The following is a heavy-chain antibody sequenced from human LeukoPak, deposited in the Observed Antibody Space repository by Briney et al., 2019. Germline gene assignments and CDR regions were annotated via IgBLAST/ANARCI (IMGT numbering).Heavy chain of an antibody. J-gene: IGHJ4*02. Sequence: GASVKVSCKASGYTFTSYDINWVRQATGQGLEWMGWMNPNSGNTGYAQKFQGRVTMTRDTSISTAYKELSRLRSDDTAVYYCARDSGERGSGSYLIAYWGQGTLVTVSS. CDR1: GYTFTSYD. CDR2: MNPNSGNT. CDR3: ARDSGERGSGSYLIAY. V-gene: IGHV1-8*02. D-gene: IGHD3-10*01.